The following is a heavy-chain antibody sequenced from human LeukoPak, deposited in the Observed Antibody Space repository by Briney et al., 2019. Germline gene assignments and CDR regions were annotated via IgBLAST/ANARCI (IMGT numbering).Heavy chain of an antibody. D-gene: IGHD6-13*01. CDR3: AKDRSRIAAAGWEAFDI. CDR1: GFTVSSNY. J-gene: IGHJ3*02. V-gene: IGHV3-30*02. Sequence: GGSLRLSCAASGFTVSSNYMSWVRQAPGKGLEWVAFIRYDGSNKYYADSVKGRFTISRDNSKNTLYLQMNSLRAEDTAVYYCAKDRSRIAAAGWEAFDIWGQGTVVTVSS. CDR2: IRYDGSNK.